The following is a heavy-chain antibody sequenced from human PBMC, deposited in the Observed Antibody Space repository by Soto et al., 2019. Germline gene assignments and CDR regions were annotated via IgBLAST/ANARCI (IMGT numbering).Heavy chain of an antibody. CDR1: GYTFTNNV. V-gene: IGHV1-3*04. D-gene: IGHD1-7*01. J-gene: IGHJ5*02. CDR2: IHTAKGNT. CDR3: ARDPIWTYTWNYARPKYLDP. Sequence: ASVKVSCKASGYTFTNNVIHWLRQAPGQTLEWMGWIHTAKGNTKYSQKFEARVALTRDTAASTAYMELNSLRSDDTAVYYCARDPIWTYTWNYARPKYLDPWGQGTLVTVSS.